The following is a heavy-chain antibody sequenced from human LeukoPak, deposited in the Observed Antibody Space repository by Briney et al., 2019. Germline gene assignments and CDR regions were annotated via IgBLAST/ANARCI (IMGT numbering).Heavy chain of an antibody. Sequence: PSGTLSLTCSVSGGSISSSNWWSWVRPPPGKGLEWIGEIYHSGSTNYNPSLKSRVTISVDKSKNQFSLKLSSVTAADTAVYYCARVCGYYSDYFDYWGQGTLVTVSS. D-gene: IGHD3-22*01. CDR1: GGSISSSNW. CDR3: ARVCGYYSDYFDY. V-gene: IGHV4-4*02. CDR2: IYHSGST. J-gene: IGHJ4*02.